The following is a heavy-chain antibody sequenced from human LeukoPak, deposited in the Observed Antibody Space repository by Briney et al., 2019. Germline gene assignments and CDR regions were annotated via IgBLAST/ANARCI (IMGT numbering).Heavy chain of an antibody. CDR2: ISSSSSTI. CDR3: ARDKVTIFGVVSENGFDP. Sequence: PGGSLRLSCAASGLIFSSYSMNWVRQAAGKGREGVSFISSSSSTIYYAEHVKGRFTISRDHDKNSLYLQMNRLRDEDTDMYYCARDKVTIFGVVSENGFDPWGQGTLVTVSS. D-gene: IGHD3-3*01. J-gene: IGHJ5*02. V-gene: IGHV3-48*02. CDR1: GLIFSSYS.